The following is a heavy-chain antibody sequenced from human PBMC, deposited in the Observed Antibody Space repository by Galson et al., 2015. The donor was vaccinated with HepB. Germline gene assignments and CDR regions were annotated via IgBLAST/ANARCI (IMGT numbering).Heavy chain of an antibody. D-gene: IGHD2-15*01. CDR2: INTNGGSI. CDR3: ARLYCSGGSCYFDY. J-gene: IGHJ4*02. CDR1: GFTFSSYA. Sequence: SLRLSCAASGFTFSSYAMHWVRQAPGKGLAYVSAINTNGGSINYASSVKGRFTISRDNSKNTLYLQMGSLRAEDMAVYYCARLYCSGGSCYFDYWGQGTLVTVSS. V-gene: IGHV3-64*01.